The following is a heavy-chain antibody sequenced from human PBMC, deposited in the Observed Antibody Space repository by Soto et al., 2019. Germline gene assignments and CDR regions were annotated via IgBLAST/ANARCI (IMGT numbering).Heavy chain of an antibody. Sequence: PGGSLRLSCAASGFTFSSYAMSCVRQAPGKGLEWVSGISGSGGTTYSADSVKGRFTISRDNSKNTLYLQMNSLRAEDTAVYYCARDQGWYANWGQGTLVTVSS. D-gene: IGHD2-8*01. CDR2: ISGSGGTT. J-gene: IGHJ4*02. V-gene: IGHV3-23*01. CDR1: GFTFSSYA. CDR3: ARDQGWYAN.